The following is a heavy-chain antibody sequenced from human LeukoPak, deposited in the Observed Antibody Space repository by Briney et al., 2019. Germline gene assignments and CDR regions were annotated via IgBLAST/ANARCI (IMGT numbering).Heavy chain of an antibody. J-gene: IGHJ5*02. V-gene: IGHV3-9*01. CDR3: ARDSSGWYHWFDP. D-gene: IGHD6-19*01. CDR2: ISWNSGSI. Sequence: GGSLRLSCAASGFTFSSYAMHWVRQAPGKGLEWVSGISWNSGSIGYADSVKGRFTISRDNAKNSLYLQMNSLRAEDTAVYYCARDSSGWYHWFDPWGQGTLVTVAS. CDR1: GFTFSSYA.